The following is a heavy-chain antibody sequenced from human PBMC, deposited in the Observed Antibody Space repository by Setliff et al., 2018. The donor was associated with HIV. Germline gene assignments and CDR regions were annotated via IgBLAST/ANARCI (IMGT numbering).Heavy chain of an antibody. V-gene: IGHV3-23*01. J-gene: IGHJ4*02. CDR2: IDPSGGST. CDR3: AKDRVPDGLWAIDY. Sequence: GGSLRLSCAASGFTFSSYEMNWVRQAPGKGLEWVSGIDPSGGSTSYADSVKGRFTISRDNSNNALYLQMNSLRVEDTGTYYCAKDRVPDGLWAIDYWGQGATVTVSS. D-gene: IGHD3-16*01. CDR1: GFTFSSYE.